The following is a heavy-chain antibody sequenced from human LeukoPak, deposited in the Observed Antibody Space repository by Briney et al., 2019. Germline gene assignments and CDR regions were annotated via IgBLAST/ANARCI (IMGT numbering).Heavy chain of an antibody. CDR1: GGSISSYY. J-gene: IGHJ5*02. CDR3: ARVGQQLVGNWFDP. D-gene: IGHD6-13*01. CDR2: IYYSGST. V-gene: IGHV4-59*01. Sequence: SETLSLTCTVSGGSISSYYWSWIRQPPGKGLEWIGYIYYSGSTNYNPSPQSRVTISVVTSKNQFSLKLSSVTAADTAVYYCARVGQQLVGNWFDPWGQGTLVTVSS.